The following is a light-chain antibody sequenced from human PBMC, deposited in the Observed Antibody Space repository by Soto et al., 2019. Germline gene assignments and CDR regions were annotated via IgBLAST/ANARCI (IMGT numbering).Light chain of an antibody. J-gene: IGLJ1*01. CDR3: QSYDSSLSVIYV. CDR2: GNS. CDR1: SSNIGAGYD. V-gene: IGLV1-40*01. Sequence: QSVLTQPPSVSGAPGQRVTISCTGISSNIGAGYDVHWYQQLPGTAPKLLIYGNSNRPSGVPDRFSGSKSGTSASLAITGLQAEDEADYYCQSYDSSLSVIYVFGTGTKLTVL.